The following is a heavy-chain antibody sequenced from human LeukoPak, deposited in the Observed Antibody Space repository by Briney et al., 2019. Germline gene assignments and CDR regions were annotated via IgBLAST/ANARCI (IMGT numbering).Heavy chain of an antibody. D-gene: IGHD2-15*01. J-gene: IGHJ4*02. CDR2: ISSSSSYI. CDR1: GFTFSSYS. Sequence: GSLRLSCAASGFTFSSYSMNWVRQAPGKGLEWVSSISSSSSYIYYADSVKGRFTISRDNAKNSLYLQMNSLRAEDTAVYYCARAGSGDPHFDYWGQGTLVTVSS. V-gene: IGHV3-21*01. CDR3: ARAGSGDPHFDY.